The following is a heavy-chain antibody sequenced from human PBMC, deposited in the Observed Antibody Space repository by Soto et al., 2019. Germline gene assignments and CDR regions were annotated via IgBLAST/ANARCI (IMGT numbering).Heavy chain of an antibody. CDR1: VYTFTSYY. V-gene: IGHV1-46*01. CDR2: INPSGGST. D-gene: IGHD3-22*01. J-gene: IGHJ4*02. Sequence: XSVKVSCQASVYTFTSYYMHWVRQAPGQGLEWMGIINPSGGSTSYAQKFQGRVTMTRDTSTSTVYMELSSLRSEDTAVYYCARTYYYDSSGYPFDYWGQGTLVTVSS. CDR3: ARTYYYDSSGYPFDY.